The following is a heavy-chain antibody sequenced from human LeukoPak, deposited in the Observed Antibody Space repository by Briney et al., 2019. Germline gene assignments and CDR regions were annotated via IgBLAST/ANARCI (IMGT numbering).Heavy chain of an antibody. J-gene: IGHJ6*03. Sequence: PSGTLSLTCTVSGGSISTYYWSWIRQPPGKGLEWIGYIYYSGSTTYNPSLKSRVTISIDTSKNQFSLKLSSVTAADTAVYYCARTSYTSGYYYYYMDVWGKGTTVTVSS. CDR1: GGSISTYY. CDR3: ARTSYTSGYYYYYMDV. V-gene: IGHV4-59*01. CDR2: IYYSGST. D-gene: IGHD3-22*01.